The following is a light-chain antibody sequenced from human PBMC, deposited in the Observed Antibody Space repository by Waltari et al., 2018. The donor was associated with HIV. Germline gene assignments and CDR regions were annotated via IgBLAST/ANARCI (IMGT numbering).Light chain of an antibody. V-gene: IGLV1-44*01. J-gene: IGLJ3*02. CDR1: NSNIGPNT. Sequence: GTPGQSVTISCSGSNSNIGPNTGNWYRQLPGTTPQLLIHSNEQRPSGVPDRFPGSKSDTAASLAISGRQSEDEAEDYCAAWDDTLSGWVFGGGTKLTVL. CDR2: SNE. CDR3: AAWDDTLSGWV.